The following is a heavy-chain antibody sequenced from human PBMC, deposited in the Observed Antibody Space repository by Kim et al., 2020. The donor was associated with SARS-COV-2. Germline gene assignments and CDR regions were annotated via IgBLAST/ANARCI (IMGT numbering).Heavy chain of an antibody. CDR3: ARDAEDCSSTSCYSGWDYYYYGMDV. CDR2: ISYDGSNK. V-gene: IGHV3-30*04. D-gene: IGHD2-2*01. Sequence: GGSLRHSCAASGFTFSSYAMHWVRQAPGKGLEWVAVISYDGSNKYYADSVKGRFTISRDNSKNTLYLQMNSLRAEDTAVYYCARDAEDCSSTSCYSGWDYYYYGMDVWSQGTTVTVS. CDR1: GFTFSSYA. J-gene: IGHJ6*02.